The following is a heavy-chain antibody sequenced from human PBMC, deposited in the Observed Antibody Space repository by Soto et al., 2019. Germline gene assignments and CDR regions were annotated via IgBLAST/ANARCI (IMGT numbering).Heavy chain of an antibody. Sequence: SETLSLTCTVSGGSISSGDYYWSWIRQPPGNGLEWFGYIYYSGSTYYNPSLKSRVTISVDTSKNQFSLKLSSVTAADTAVYYCASYSGYDSAFDIWGQGTMVTVSS. J-gene: IGHJ3*02. CDR3: ASYSGYDSAFDI. D-gene: IGHD5-12*01. CDR2: IYYSGST. V-gene: IGHV4-30-4*01. CDR1: GGSISSGDYY.